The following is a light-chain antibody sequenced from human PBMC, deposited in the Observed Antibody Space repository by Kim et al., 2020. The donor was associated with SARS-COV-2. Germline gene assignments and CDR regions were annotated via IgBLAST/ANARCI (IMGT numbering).Light chain of an antibody. V-gene: IGLV2-14*03. CDR1: SSYVGVYNY. CDR2: DVR. J-gene: IGLJ3*02. CDR3: SSYTSSSTWV. Sequence: GQSITSSCAGTSSYVGVYNYISWYQLHQGKAPKLLIYDVRNRPSGVSNRFSGSKSGNTASLTISGLQAEDGADYYCSSYTSSSTWVFGGGTQRTVL.